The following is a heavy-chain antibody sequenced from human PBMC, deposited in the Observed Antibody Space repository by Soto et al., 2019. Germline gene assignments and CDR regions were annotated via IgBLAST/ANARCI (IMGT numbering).Heavy chain of an antibody. D-gene: IGHD3-16*02. Sequence: SETLSLTCTVSGGSNSSYYWSWIRQPPGKGLEWIGYIYYSGSTNYNPSLKSRVTISVDTSKNQFSLKLSSVTAADTAVYYCARDGVTFGGVIGRSDAFDIWGQGTMVTVSS. CDR2: IYYSGST. CDR3: ARDGVTFGGVIGRSDAFDI. V-gene: IGHV4-59*01. J-gene: IGHJ3*02. CDR1: GGSNSSYY.